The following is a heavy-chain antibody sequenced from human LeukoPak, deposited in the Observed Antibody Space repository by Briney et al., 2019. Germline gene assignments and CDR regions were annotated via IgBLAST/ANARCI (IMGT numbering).Heavy chain of an antibody. Sequence: SVKVSCKASGGTFSSYAISWVRQAPGQGLEWMGGIIPIFGTANYAQKFQGRVTITTDESTSTAYMELSSLRSEDTAVYYCAIRGYSYGSEIDYWGQGTLVTVSS. CDR3: AIRGYSYGSEIDY. V-gene: IGHV1-69*05. CDR2: IIPIFGTA. D-gene: IGHD5-18*01. J-gene: IGHJ4*02. CDR1: GGTFSSYA.